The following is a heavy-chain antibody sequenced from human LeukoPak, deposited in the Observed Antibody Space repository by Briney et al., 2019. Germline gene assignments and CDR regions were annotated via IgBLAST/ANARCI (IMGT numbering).Heavy chain of an antibody. CDR1: GFTFSSYV. J-gene: IGHJ4*02. V-gene: IGHV3-74*01. CDR3: ARDWVYKIDY. Sequence: QPGGSLRLSCETAGFTFSSYVMHWVRRTPGKGLVWVSRISHDGIISYADSVKGRFTISRDNAKNTLILQMNSLRVEDTAVYYCARDWVYKIDYWGRGTLVTVSP. D-gene: IGHD5-24*01. CDR2: ISHDGII.